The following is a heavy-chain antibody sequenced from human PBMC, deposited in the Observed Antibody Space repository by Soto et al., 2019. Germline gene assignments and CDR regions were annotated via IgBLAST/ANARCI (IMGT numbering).Heavy chain of an antibody. CDR2: IYRTVST. CDR3: ASRHPATSVEC. CDR1: GGSFTSNNC. J-gene: IGHJ6*01. D-gene: IGHD1-1*01. Sequence: SETLSLTCAVSGGSFTSNNCWTWVRQPPGQGLERIGEIYRTVSTNYNPSLKSRVTISLDKSEKQISLKVTSLTDADTAVYYCASRHPATSVECWG. V-gene: IGHV4-4*02.